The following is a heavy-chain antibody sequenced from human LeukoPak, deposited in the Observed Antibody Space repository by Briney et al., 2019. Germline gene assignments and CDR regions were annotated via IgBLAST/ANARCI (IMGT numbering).Heavy chain of an antibody. CDR3: ARDRNYCSGGICYDLFDY. CDR2: IIQDGSEK. Sequence: PGGSLRLSCAASGFTFSNYWMTWVRQAPGRGLEWVANIIQDGSEKYYVDSVKGRFTISRDNAKNSLYLQMNSLRAEDTAVYYCARDRNYCSGGICYDLFDYWGPGTLVTVSS. J-gene: IGHJ4*02. V-gene: IGHV3-7*04. CDR1: GFTFSNYW. D-gene: IGHD2-15*01.